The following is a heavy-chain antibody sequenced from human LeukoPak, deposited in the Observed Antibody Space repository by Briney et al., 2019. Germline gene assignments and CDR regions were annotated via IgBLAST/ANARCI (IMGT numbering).Heavy chain of an antibody. Sequence: ASVKVSCKASGYTFTGYYMHWVRQPPGQGLEWMGWINPTSGGTNYAQKFQGRVTMTRGTSISTAYMELSRLRSDDTAVYYCARPRYYGSGSFDYWGQGTLVTVSS. J-gene: IGHJ4*02. CDR3: ARPRYYGSGSFDY. CDR2: INPTSGGT. V-gene: IGHV1-2*02. D-gene: IGHD3-10*01. CDR1: GYTFTGYY.